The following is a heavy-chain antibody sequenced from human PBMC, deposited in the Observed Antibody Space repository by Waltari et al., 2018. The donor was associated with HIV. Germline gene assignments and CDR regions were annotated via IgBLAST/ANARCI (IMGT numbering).Heavy chain of an antibody. V-gene: IGHV3-64*01. Sequence: EVHLVQSGGGLVKPGESLRLSCEASGFTFSTYGMNWVRQAPGRGLEYVAGISSNGGTTSYANSVKGRFTISRDNSKNTLYLQMGSLRAEDTAVYYCARTNYYDYWGQGALVTVSS. CDR3: ARTNYYDY. D-gene: IGHD2-8*01. J-gene: IGHJ4*02. CDR1: GFTFSTYG. CDR2: ISSNGGTT.